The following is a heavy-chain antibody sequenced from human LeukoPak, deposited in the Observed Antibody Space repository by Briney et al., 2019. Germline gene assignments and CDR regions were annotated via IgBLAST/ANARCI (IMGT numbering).Heavy chain of an antibody. CDR2: ICYSGST. J-gene: IGHJ4*02. CDR3: ARDVGATPGYFDY. V-gene: IGHV4-59*01. CDR1: GGSISSYY. D-gene: IGHD1-26*01. Sequence: SGTLSLTCTVSGGSISSYYWNWIRQPPGKGLEWIGYICYSGSTNYNPSLKSRVTISVDTSKNQFSLKLSSVTAADTAVYYCARDVGATPGYFDYWGQGTLVTVSS.